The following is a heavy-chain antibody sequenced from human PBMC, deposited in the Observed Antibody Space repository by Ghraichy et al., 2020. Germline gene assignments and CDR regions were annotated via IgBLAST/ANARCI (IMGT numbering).Heavy chain of an antibody. CDR3: TGGLLLASIDY. CDR1: GFTFSSNY. J-gene: IGHJ4*02. Sequence: GGSLRLSCAASGFTFSSNYINWVRQAPGKGLEWVAAIYCGGSTFYSASSMDRLTISRHNSNNTLYFQMISLRADDTAVYYCTGGLLLASIDYWGQGTLVTVSS. CDR2: IYCGGST. V-gene: IGHV3-53*04. D-gene: IGHD2/OR15-2a*01.